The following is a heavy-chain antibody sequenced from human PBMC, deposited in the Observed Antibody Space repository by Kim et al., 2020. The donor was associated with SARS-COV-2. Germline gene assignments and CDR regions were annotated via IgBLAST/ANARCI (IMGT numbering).Heavy chain of an antibody. D-gene: IGHD3-3*01. V-gene: IGHV4-34*01. CDR2: INHSGST. CDR3: ARGQDDFWSGYYYYGMDV. J-gene: IGHJ6*02. Sequence: SETLSLTCAVYGGSFSGYYWSWIRQPPGKGLEWIGEINHSGSTNYNPSLKSRVTISVDTSKNQFSLKLSSVTAADTAVYYCARGQDDFWSGYYYYGMDVWGQGTAVTVSS. CDR1: GGSFSGYY.